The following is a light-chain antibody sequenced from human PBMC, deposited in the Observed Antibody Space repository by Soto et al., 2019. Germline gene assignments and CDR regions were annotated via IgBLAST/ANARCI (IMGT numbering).Light chain of an antibody. CDR3: QQRSSWLLT. CDR2: DAS. Sequence: EFVLTQSPATLSLSPGERATLSCRASQSVRSSLAWYQQKPGQAPRLLIYDASNRATGIPARLSGSGSGTDFTLTISSLEPEEFAVYYCQQRSSWLLTFGGGTKVEIK. J-gene: IGKJ4*01. CDR1: QSVRSS. V-gene: IGKV3-11*01.